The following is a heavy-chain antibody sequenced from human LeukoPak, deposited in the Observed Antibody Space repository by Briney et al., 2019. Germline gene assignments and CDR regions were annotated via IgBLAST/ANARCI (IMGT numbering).Heavy chain of an antibody. CDR2: IKQDESEK. J-gene: IGHJ4*02. CDR3: ARLVGDVTTWDC. CDR1: GFIFSNYW. D-gene: IGHD1-26*01. Sequence: GGSLRLSCTASGFIFSNYWMSWVRQAPGKGLEWVASIKQDESEKYYVDSVKGRFTTPRDNAKSSLYLQMNALRGEDTAVYYCARLVGDVTTWDCWGQGTLVTVSS. V-gene: IGHV3-7*03.